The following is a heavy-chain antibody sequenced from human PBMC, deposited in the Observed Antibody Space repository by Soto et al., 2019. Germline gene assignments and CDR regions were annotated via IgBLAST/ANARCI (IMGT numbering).Heavy chain of an antibody. D-gene: IGHD3-9*01. Sequence: PGGSLRLSCAASGFTFSDYYMSWIRQAPGKGLEWVGRIKSKTDGGTTDYAAPVKGRFTISRDDSKNTLYLQMNSLKTEDTAVYYCTTDPPVLRYFDWLFPLDIWGQGTMVTVSS. V-gene: IGHV3-15*01. CDR2: IKSKTDGGTT. CDR3: TTDPPVLRYFDWLFPLDI. CDR1: GFTFSDYY. J-gene: IGHJ3*02.